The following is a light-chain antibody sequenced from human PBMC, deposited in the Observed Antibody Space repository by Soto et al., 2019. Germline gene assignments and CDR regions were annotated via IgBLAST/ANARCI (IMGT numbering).Light chain of an antibody. CDR1: SSDIGTYNY. CDR2: DVS. Sequence: QSALTQPASVSGSPGQPITISCTGTSSDIGTYNYVSWYQQHTGKAPKLMIFDVSYRPSGVSNRFSGSKSDNTASLTISGLQAEDEADYYCNSYTGASSRYVFGTGTKVTVL. CDR3: NSYTGASSRYV. V-gene: IGLV2-14*03. J-gene: IGLJ1*01.